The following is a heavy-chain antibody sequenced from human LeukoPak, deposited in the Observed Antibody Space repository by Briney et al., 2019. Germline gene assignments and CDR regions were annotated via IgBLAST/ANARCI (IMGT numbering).Heavy chain of an antibody. CDR2: IDWSGGSI. D-gene: IGHD2-15*01. J-gene: IGHJ4*02. Sequence: PVGSLRLSCAASGFSLDDYGMSWVRQVPGKGLEWVSGIDWSGGSIHYGDSLKGRFTISRDNAKNSLYLQVESLRAEDTALYYCARGPRGCSGGSCAQFDYWGQGTLDTVSS. CDR1: GFSLDDYG. V-gene: IGHV3-20*04. CDR3: ARGPRGCSGGSCAQFDY.